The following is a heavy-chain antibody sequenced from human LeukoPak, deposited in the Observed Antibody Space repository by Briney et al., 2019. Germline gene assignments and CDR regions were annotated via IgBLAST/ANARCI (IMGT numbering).Heavy chain of an antibody. CDR1: GFTFSSYA. D-gene: IGHD3-10*01. Sequence: PGRSLRLSCAASGFTFSSYAMHWVRQAPGKGLEWVAVISYDGSNKYYADSVKGRFTISRDNSKNTLYLQMNSLRAEDTAVYYCARDYLYGSGSYDPYFDYWGQGTLVTVSS. CDR2: ISYDGSNK. V-gene: IGHV3-30-3*01. CDR3: ARDYLYGSGSYDPYFDY. J-gene: IGHJ4*02.